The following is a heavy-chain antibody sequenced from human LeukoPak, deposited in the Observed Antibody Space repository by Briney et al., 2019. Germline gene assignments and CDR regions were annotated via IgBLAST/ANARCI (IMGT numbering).Heavy chain of an antibody. V-gene: IGHV3-30-3*01. J-gene: IGHJ4*02. Sequence: GGSLRLSCAASGFTFSSYAMHWVRQAPGKGLEWVAVISYDGSNKYYADSVKGRFTISRDNSKNTLYLQMNSLRAEDTALYYCAKGRRGSSSWYVPFDYWGQGTLVTVSS. CDR3: AKGRRGSSSWYVPFDY. D-gene: IGHD6-13*01. CDR2: ISYDGSNK. CDR1: GFTFSSYA.